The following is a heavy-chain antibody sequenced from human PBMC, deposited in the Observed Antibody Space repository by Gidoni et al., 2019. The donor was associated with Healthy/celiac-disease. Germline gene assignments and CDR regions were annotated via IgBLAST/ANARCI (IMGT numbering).Heavy chain of an antibody. CDR3: AREESRYSSSSYNWFDP. V-gene: IGHV4-61*01. J-gene: IGHJ5*02. CDR2: IYYSGST. Sequence: QVQLQESGTGLVKPSETLSLTCPVFGGSVSSGSYYWSWIRHPTGKGLEWIGYIYYSGSTNYNPSLKSRVTISVYTSKNQFSLKLSSVTAADTAVYYCAREESRYSSSSYNWFDPWGQGTLVTVSS. D-gene: IGHD6-6*01. CDR1: GGSVSSGSYY.